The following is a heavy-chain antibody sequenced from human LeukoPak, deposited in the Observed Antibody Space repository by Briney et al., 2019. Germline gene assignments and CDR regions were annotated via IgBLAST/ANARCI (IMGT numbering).Heavy chain of an antibody. CDR2: MKRDGSEV. V-gene: IGHV3-7*01. CDR3: ARYTEYYFDY. D-gene: IGHD2-2*02. CDR1: GFTFSTYW. Sequence: GGSLRLSCAASGFTFSTYWMTWVRQAPGKGLEWVANMKRDGSEVYYANSVKGHFTISRDNAKNSLYLQMNSLRAEDAAVYYCARYTEYYFDYWGQGTLVTVSS. J-gene: IGHJ4*02.